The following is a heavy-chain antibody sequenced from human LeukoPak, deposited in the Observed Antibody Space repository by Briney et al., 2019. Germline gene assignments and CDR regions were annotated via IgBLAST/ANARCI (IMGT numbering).Heavy chain of an antibody. CDR1: GYTFTSYG. Sequence: ASVKVSCKASGYTFTSYGISWVRQAPGQGLEWMGWISVYNGNTNYAQKFQGRVTMNTDTMTTDTSTSTAYMELRSLRSDDTAVYYCARTSPITRQPTTFDYWGQGTLVTVSS. V-gene: IGHV1-18*01. J-gene: IGHJ4*02. CDR2: ISVYNGNT. D-gene: IGHD3-16*01. CDR3: ARTSPITRQPTTFDY.